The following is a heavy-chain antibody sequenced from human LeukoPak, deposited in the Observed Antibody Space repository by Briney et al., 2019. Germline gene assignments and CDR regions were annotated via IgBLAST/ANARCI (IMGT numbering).Heavy chain of an antibody. Sequence: ASVKVSCKASGYTFTSYGISWVRQAPGQGLEWMGWISAYNGNTNYAQKLQGRVTMTTDTSTSTAYMELRSLRTDDTPVYFCARDHSDYGGNSLDYWGQGTLVTVSS. CDR3: ARDHSDYGGNSLDY. V-gene: IGHV1-18*01. J-gene: IGHJ4*02. D-gene: IGHD4-23*01. CDR2: ISAYNGNT. CDR1: GYTFTSYG.